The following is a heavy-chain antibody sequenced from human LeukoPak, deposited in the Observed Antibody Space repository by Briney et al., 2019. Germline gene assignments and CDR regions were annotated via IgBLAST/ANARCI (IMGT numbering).Heavy chain of an antibody. CDR3: ARGDDFWSGTLRFNP. Sequence: GGSLRLSCVASRSTFSSYSMNWVRQAPGKGLEWVSSISSSSSYIYYADSVKGRFTISGDNAKNSLYLQMNSLRAEDTAVYYCARGDDFWSGTLRFNPWGQGTLVTVSS. J-gene: IGHJ5*02. D-gene: IGHD3-3*01. CDR2: ISSSSSYI. CDR1: RSTFSSYS. V-gene: IGHV3-21*01.